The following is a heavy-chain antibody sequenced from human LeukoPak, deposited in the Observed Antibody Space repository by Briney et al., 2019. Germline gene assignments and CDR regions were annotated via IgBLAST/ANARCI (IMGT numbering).Heavy chain of an antibody. CDR2: IYYSGST. CDR1: GGSISSYY. V-gene: IGHV4-59*08. D-gene: IGHD5-12*01. Sequence: SETLSLTCTVSGGSISSYYWSWIRQPPGKGLEWIGYIYYSGSTNYNPSLKSRVTISVDTSKNQFSLKLTSVTAADTAVYYCARGATRTRYWYFDLWGRGTLVTVSS. CDR3: ARGATRTRYWYFDL. J-gene: IGHJ2*01.